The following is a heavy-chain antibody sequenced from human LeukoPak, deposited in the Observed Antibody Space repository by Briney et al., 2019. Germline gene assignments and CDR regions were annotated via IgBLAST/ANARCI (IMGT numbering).Heavy chain of an antibody. J-gene: IGHJ5*02. D-gene: IGHD2-15*01. CDR2: IYPDDSNT. V-gene: IGHV5-51*01. CDR3: ARLGEDLAVGVAGYWFDP. CDR1: GYSFPTFW. Sequence: GESLKISCRGSGYSFPTFWIGWVRQMPGKGLEWMGIIYPDDSNTRYSPSFQGQVTFSADKSINTAYLQWSSPKASDTAMYYCARLGEDLAVGVAGYWFDPWGQGTLVTVSS.